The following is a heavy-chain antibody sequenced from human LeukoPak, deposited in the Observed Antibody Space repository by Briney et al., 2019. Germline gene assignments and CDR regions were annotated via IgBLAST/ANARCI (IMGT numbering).Heavy chain of an antibody. J-gene: IGHJ6*02. D-gene: IGHD4-17*01. V-gene: IGHV1-69*04. CDR1: GYTFTSYD. CDR3: AKDTIISTPSNYGDYCYYYYGMDV. Sequence: GASVKVSCKASGYTFTSYDINWVRQATGQGLEWMGRIIPILGIANYAQKFQGRVTITADKSTSTAYMGLSRLTPEDKAVYHCAKDTIISTPSNYGDYCYYYYGMDVWGQGTTVTVSS. CDR2: IIPILGIA.